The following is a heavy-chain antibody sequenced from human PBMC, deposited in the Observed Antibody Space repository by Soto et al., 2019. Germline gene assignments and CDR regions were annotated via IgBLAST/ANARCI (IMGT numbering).Heavy chain of an antibody. J-gene: IGHJ3*01. D-gene: IGHD3-22*01. CDR2: ISIGSGSI. V-gene: IGHV3-48*02. CDR1: GFSFSNYA. CDR3: VRDDRWAFDF. Sequence: DVQLVESGGGLVQPGGSRRVSCAASGFSFSNYAMNWVRQAPGKGLEWVSYISIGSGSIFYADSVKGRFTISRDDAKNSLYLQMNTLRDEDTAGYYCVRDDRWAFDFWGQGTMVTVSS.